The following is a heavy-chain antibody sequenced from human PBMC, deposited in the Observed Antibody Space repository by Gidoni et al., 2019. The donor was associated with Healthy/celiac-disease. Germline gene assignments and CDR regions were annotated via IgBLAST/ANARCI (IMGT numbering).Heavy chain of an antibody. CDR2: ISSSGSTI. J-gene: IGHJ6*02. D-gene: IGHD1-7*01. CDR1: GFTFSDYY. CDR3: ARDGVELRKDYYYGMDV. Sequence: QVQLVESGGGLVKPGGPLRLSCAASGFTFSDYYMSWIRQAPGKGLEWLSYISSSGSTIYYADSVKGRFTISRDNAKNSLYLQMNSLRAEDTAVYYCARDGVELRKDYYYGMDVWGQGTTVTVSS. V-gene: IGHV3-11*01.